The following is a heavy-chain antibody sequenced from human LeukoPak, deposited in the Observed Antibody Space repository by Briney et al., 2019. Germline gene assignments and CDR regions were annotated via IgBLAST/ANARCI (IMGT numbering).Heavy chain of an antibody. J-gene: IGHJ3*02. CDR1: GGTFSSYA. CDR3: PRDRGMVVVLAAYDAFDI. Sequence: SVKVSCKASGGTFSSYAISWVRQAPGQGLEWMGRIIPIFGTANYAQKFQGRVTITTDESTSTAYMELSSLRSEDTAVYYCPRDRGMVVVLAAYDAFDIWGQGTMVTVSS. V-gene: IGHV1-69*05. CDR2: IIPIFGTA. D-gene: IGHD2-15*01.